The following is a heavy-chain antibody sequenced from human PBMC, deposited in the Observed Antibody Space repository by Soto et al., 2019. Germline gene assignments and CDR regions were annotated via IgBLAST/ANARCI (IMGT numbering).Heavy chain of an antibody. CDR1: GYTFTGYY. Sequence: QVQLVQSGAEVKKPGASVKVSCKASGYTFTGYYMHWVRQAPGQGLEWMGWINPNSGGTNYAQKFQGRVTMTRDTYISTAYMDVSRLRSDDTAVYYCARDPGLIRYFAWFGGGFDPWGQGTLVTVSS. V-gene: IGHV1-2*02. J-gene: IGHJ5*02. D-gene: IGHD3-9*01. CDR2: INPNSGGT. CDR3: ARDPGLIRYFAWFGGGFDP.